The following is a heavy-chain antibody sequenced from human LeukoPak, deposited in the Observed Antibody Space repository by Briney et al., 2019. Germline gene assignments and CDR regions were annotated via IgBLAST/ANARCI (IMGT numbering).Heavy chain of an antibody. V-gene: IGHV3-48*03. CDR3: ARGHDIVATISHFDY. Sequence: TGGSLRLSCAASGFTFSSYEMNWVRQAPGKGLGWVSYISSSGSTIYYADSVKGRFTISRDNAKNSLYLQMNSLRAEDTAVYYCARGHDIVATISHFDYWGQGTLVTVSS. CDR2: ISSSGSTI. J-gene: IGHJ4*02. CDR1: GFTFSSYE. D-gene: IGHD5-12*01.